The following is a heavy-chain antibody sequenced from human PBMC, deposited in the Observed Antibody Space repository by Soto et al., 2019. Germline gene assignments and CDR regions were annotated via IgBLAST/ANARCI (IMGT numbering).Heavy chain of an antibody. CDR3: AREVEYTSAFGISSSFDY. V-gene: IGHV3-30-3*01. Sequence: QGQLEESGGGVVQPGRSLRLSCAASGFTLSSYAIHWVRQAPGKVLEWVTVISKGGSNLYFADSVKGRFTISRDNSKNTLYLQMTSLRSEETAVYYCAREVEYTSAFGISSSFDYWGQGTLVTVSS. CDR2: ISKGGSNL. CDR1: GFTLSSYA. D-gene: IGHD6-19*01. J-gene: IGHJ4*02.